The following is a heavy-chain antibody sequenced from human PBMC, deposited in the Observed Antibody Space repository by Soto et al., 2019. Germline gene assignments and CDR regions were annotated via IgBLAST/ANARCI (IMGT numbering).Heavy chain of an antibody. D-gene: IGHD3-22*01. CDR2: IDPSDSYT. CDR3: ARPGYYDSSGYLDPFDI. Sequence: PGESLKISCKGSGYSFTSYWISWVRQMPGKGLEWMGRIDPSDSYTNYSPSFQGHVTISADKSISTAYLQWSSLKASDTAIFYCARPGYYDSSGYLDPFDIWGQGKMVTVSS. V-gene: IGHV5-10-1*01. J-gene: IGHJ3*02. CDR1: GYSFTSYW.